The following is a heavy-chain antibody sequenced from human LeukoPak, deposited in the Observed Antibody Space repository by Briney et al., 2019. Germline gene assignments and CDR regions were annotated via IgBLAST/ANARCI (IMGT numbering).Heavy chain of an antibody. CDR3: ASSVAGTSLNWFDP. J-gene: IGHJ5*02. D-gene: IGHD6-13*01. V-gene: IGHV1-3*01. CDR1: GDTFTTYA. CDR2: INAGTGNT. Sequence: ASVNVSCKASGDTFTTYAIHWVRQAPGQRPEWMGWINAGTGNTKYSQNLQGRVSITRDTSANTAYMELSSLRSEDTAVYYCASSVAGTSLNWFDPWGQGTLVTVSS.